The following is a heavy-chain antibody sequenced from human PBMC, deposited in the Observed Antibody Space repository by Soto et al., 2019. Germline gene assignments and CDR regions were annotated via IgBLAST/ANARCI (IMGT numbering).Heavy chain of an antibody. J-gene: IGHJ3*02. D-gene: IGHD1-26*01. CDR1: GFTLSSYA. CDR2: ISGGGGST. Sequence: ELQLLESGGGLVQHGGSLRLSCAASGFTLSSYAMSWVRQAPGKGLEWVSSISGGGGSTYCADSVKGRFTISRDNSKNTLYLQMNSLRAEDTAIYYCAKAIVGATFHAFDIWGQGTMVTVSS. CDR3: AKAIVGATFHAFDI. V-gene: IGHV3-23*01.